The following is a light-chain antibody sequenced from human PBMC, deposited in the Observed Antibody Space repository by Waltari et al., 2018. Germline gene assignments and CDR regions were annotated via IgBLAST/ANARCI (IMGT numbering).Light chain of an antibody. V-gene: IGKV1-33*01. CDR2: DAS. CDR1: RDISIY. Sequence: DTQMTQSPSSLSVSIGDRVTITCQASRDISIYLNWYQQKQGKTPKLLIYDASKLEMGVPARFSGSGSGTHFTFTISSLQPEDFATYYCQRYDNPPVSFGQGTRLEVK. CDR3: QRYDNPPVS. J-gene: IGKJ5*01.